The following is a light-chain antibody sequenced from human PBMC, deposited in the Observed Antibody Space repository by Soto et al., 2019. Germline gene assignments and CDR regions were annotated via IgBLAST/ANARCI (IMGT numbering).Light chain of an antibody. Sequence: EIVLTQSPGTLSLSPGERATLSCRASQSISSSFLAWYQQKPGQAPRLLMYGVSSRATGIPDRFSGGGSGTDFTLTISSLQPEDFATYYCQQSYSTPITFGQGTRLEIK. CDR3: QQSYSTPIT. V-gene: IGKV3-20*01. CDR2: GVS. J-gene: IGKJ5*01. CDR1: QSISSSF.